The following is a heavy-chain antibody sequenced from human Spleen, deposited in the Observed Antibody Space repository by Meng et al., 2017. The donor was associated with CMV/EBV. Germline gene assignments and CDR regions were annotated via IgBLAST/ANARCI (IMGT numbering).Heavy chain of an antibody. J-gene: IGHJ4*02. Sequence: GGSLRLSCAASGFTFSSYAMHWVRQVPGKGREWVGRGKSKTEGGTTDYTATVKGRFTISRDDSKSTLYLQMNSLKTEDTAVYYCATDMGFRAFWGQGTLVTVSS. V-gene: IGHV3-15*01. CDR1: GFTFSSYA. CDR3: ATDMGFRAF. CDR2: GKSKTEGGTT.